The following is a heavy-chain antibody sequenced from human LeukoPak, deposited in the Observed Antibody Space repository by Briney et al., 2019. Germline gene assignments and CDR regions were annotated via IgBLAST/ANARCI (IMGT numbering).Heavy chain of an antibody. CDR2: IYSGGTT. CDR3: ARGALGAAGRLDY. J-gene: IGHJ4*02. CDR1: GFTLNTYW. Sequence: PGGSLRLSCAASGFTLNTYWMHWVRQAPGKGLEWVSVIYSGGTTYYADSVKGRFTISRDNSKNTLYLQLNSLRVEDTAVYYCARGALGAAGRLDYWGQGTLVTVSS. D-gene: IGHD6-13*01. V-gene: IGHV3-66*01.